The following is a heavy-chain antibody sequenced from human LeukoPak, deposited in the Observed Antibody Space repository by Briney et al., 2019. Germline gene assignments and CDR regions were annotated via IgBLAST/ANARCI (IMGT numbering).Heavy chain of an antibody. D-gene: IGHD6-19*01. J-gene: IGHJ5*02. V-gene: IGHV3-74*01. CDR3: ARALAVAGTGGFDP. Sequence: GGSLRLSCAASGFTFSSYWMHWVRQAPGKGLVWVSRINSDGSSTSYADSVKGRFTISRVNAKNTLYLQMNSLRAEDTAVYYCARALAVAGTGGFDPWGQGTLVTVSS. CDR1: GFTFSSYW. CDR2: INSDGSST.